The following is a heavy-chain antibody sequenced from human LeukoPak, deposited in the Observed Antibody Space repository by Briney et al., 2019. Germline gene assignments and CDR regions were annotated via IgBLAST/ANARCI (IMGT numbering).Heavy chain of an antibody. J-gene: IGHJ4*02. CDR2: ISGSGGST. CDR1: GFTFRSYA. Sequence: GGSLRLSCAASGFTFRSYAMSWVRQAPGKGLEWVSAISGSGGSTYYADSVKGRFTISRDNSKNTLYLQMNSLRAEDTAVYYCAKAPPYCSSTSCYFDYWGQGTLVTVSS. D-gene: IGHD2-2*01. CDR3: AKAPPYCSSTSCYFDY. V-gene: IGHV3-23*01.